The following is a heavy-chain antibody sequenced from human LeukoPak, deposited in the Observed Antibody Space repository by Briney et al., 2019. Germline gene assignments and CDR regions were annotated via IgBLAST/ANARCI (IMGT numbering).Heavy chain of an antibody. CDR1: GGSISSYY. J-gene: IGHJ4*02. CDR2: IYYSGNT. V-gene: IGHV4-59*01. D-gene: IGHD4-23*01. Sequence: SETLSLTCTVSGGSISSYYWSWIRQPPGKGLEWIGYIYYSGNTNYNPSLESRVTISIDTSKNQFSLKLSSVTAADTAVYYCAATVYGGNSIFDYWGQGTLVTVSS. CDR3: AATVYGGNSIFDY.